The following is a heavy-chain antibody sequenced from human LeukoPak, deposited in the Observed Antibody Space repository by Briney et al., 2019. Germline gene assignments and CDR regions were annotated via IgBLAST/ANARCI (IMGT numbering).Heavy chain of an antibody. CDR3: AKDPDGNTPLSYFDY. CDR2: ISGSGGST. J-gene: IGHJ4*02. D-gene: IGHD5-24*01. V-gene: IGHV3-23*01. CDR1: GFTFSSYA. Sequence: GGSLRLSCAASGFTFSSYAMSWVRQAPGKGLEGVSAISGSGGSTYYADSVKGRFTISRDNSKNTLYLQMNSLRAEDTAVYYCAKDPDGNTPLSYFDYWGQGTLVTVSS.